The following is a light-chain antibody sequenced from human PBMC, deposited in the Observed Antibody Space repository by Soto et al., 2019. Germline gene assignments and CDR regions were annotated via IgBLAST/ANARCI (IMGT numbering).Light chain of an antibody. CDR3: QQRSNWPWT. Sequence: IVMTQSPSTLSVSPGDRATLSCRASQSVSTNLAWYQQKPGQAPRLLIYDASNRATGIPARFSGSGSGTDFTLTISSLEPEDFAVYYCQQRSNWPWTFGQGTKVDIK. V-gene: IGKV3-11*01. CDR2: DAS. CDR1: QSVSTN. J-gene: IGKJ1*01.